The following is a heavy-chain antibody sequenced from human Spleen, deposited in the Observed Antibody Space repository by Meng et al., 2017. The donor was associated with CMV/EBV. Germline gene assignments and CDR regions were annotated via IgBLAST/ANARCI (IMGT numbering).Heavy chain of an antibody. Sequence: GESLKISCAASGFSFSSHDMHWVRQTPGKGLEWVSSIGSAGDRYYAGSVKGRFTISRENAKNSFSLQMNSLRVGDTAVYYCARDRVDIVVVSAAYSRWFDPWGQGTLVTVSS. CDR3: ARDRVDIVVVSAAYSRWFDP. D-gene: IGHD2-2*03. V-gene: IGHV3-13*01. J-gene: IGHJ5*02. CDR2: IGSAGDR. CDR1: GFSFSSHD.